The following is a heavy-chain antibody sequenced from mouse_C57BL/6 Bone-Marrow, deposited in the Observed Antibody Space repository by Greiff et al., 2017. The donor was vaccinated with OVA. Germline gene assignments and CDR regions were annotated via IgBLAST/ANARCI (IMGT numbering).Heavy chain of an antibody. CDR2: IRLKSDNYAT. Sequence: EVMLVESGGGLVQPGGSMKLSCVASGFTFSNYWMNWVRQSPEKGLAWVAQIRLKSDNYATHYAESVKGRFTISRDDSKSRVYLQMNNLRAEDTGIYYCTDWYVGGYWGQGTTLTVSS. D-gene: IGHD2-14*01. CDR1: GFTFSNYW. J-gene: IGHJ2*01. CDR3: TDWYVGGY. V-gene: IGHV6-3*01.